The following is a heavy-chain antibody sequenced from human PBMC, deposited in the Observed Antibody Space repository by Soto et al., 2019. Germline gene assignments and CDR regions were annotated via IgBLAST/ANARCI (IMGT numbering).Heavy chain of an antibody. CDR1: GYSFTSYW. D-gene: IGHD3-22*01. CDR3: ATASDTEYYSSGYSTDAFDI. J-gene: IGHJ3*02. V-gene: IGHV5-51*01. CDR2: IYPGDSDT. Sequence: PGESLKISCKGSGYSFTSYWIGWVRQMPGKGLEWLGIIYPGDSDTRYSPSFQGQVTISADKSISTAYLQWSSLKASDTAMYYCATASDTEYYSSGYSTDAFDIWGQATMVTVS.